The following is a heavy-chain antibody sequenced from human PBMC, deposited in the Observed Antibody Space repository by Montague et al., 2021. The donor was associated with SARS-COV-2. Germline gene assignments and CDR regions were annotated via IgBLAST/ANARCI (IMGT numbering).Heavy chain of an antibody. CDR3: GLGRGFAVGNHYYYSYGLDV. CDR2: ISYSGST. J-gene: IGHJ6*02. Sequence: SETLSLTCTVSGGSIRSSSHFWGWFRQPPGQRLEWIGTISYSGSTYNSPSLKSRVIISADTSKNQFSLNLRSVTAADTAVYFCGLGRGFAVGNHYYYSYGLDVWGQGTTVTVSS. D-gene: IGHD3-10*01. V-gene: IGHV4-39*07. CDR1: GGSIRSSSHF.